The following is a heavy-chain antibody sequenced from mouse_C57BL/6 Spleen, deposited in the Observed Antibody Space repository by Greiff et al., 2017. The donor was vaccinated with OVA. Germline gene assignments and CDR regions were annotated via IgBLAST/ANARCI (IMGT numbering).Heavy chain of an antibody. V-gene: IGHV1-64*01. CDR3: AREGMSYYFDY. J-gene: IGHJ2*01. CDR2: IHPNSGST. CDR1: GYTFTSYW. Sequence: QVHVKQSGAELVKPGASVKLSCQASGYTFTSYWMHWVKQRPGQGLEWIGLIHPNSGSTNYHEKFKSKATLTVDQSSSTAYMQRSSLTSEDSAVYYCAREGMSYYFDYWGQGTTLTVSS.